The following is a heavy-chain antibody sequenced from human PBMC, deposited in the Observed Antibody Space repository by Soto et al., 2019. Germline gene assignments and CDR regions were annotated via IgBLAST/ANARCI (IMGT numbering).Heavy chain of an antibody. J-gene: IGHJ6*02. Sequence: PGGSLRLSCAASGFTFSSYEMNWVRQAPGKGLEWVSYISSSGSTIYYADSVKGRFTISRDNAKNSLYLQMNSLRAEDTAAYYCARGSVDGMDVWGQGTTVTVYS. CDR1: GFTFSSYE. CDR2: ISSSGSTI. CDR3: ARGSVDGMDV. V-gene: IGHV3-48*03.